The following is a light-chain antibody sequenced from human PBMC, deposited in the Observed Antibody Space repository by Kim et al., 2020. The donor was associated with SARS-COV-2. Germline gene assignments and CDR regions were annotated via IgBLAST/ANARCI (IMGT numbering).Light chain of an antibody. J-gene: IGKJ4*01. Sequence: PGERATLSCRASQSVSSSYLAWYQQKPGQAPRLFIYGASSRATGIPDRFSGSGSGTDFTLTISRLEPEDFAVYYCQQYGSSPPVTFGGGTKVDIK. CDR3: QQYGSSPPVT. V-gene: IGKV3-20*01. CDR2: GAS. CDR1: QSVSSSY.